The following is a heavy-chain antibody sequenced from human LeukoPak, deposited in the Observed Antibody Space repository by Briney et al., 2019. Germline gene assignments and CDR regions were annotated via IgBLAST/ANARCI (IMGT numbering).Heavy chain of an antibody. Sequence: PGGSLRLSCAASGFTFDDYAMHWIRQAPGKGLEWVSGISWNSGSIGYADSVKGRFTISRDNSKNTLYLQMNSLRAEDTAVYYCARDHGSWSPDAFDIWGQGTMVTVSS. CDR1: GFTFDDYA. CDR3: ARDHGSWSPDAFDI. V-gene: IGHV3-9*01. D-gene: IGHD6-13*01. CDR2: ISWNSGSI. J-gene: IGHJ3*02.